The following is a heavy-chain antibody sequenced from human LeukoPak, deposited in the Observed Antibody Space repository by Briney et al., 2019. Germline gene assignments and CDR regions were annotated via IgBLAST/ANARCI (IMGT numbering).Heavy chain of an antibody. D-gene: IGHD3-3*01. CDR2: IYTSGST. V-gene: IGHV4-4*07. J-gene: IGHJ3*02. CDR3: ARGFGVVPYDAFDI. CDR1: GGSISSYY. Sequence: KASETLSLTCTVSGGSISSYYWSWIRQPAGKGLEWIGRIYTSGSTNYNPSLKSRVTISVDKSKNQFSLKLSSVTAADTAVYYCARGFGVVPYDAFDIWAKGQWSPSLQ.